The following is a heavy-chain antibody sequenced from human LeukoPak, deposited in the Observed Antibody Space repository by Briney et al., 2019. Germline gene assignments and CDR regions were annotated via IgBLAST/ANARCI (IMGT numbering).Heavy chain of an antibody. Sequence: SETLSLTCAVYGGSFSGYYWSWIRQPPGKGLDWIGEINHSGSTNYNPSLESRVTISVDTSKNQFSLKLSSVTAADTAVYYCARRPRNSGSYDGPSGLDYWSQGTLVTVSS. CDR3: ARRPRNSGSYDGPSGLDY. CDR1: GGSFSGYY. V-gene: IGHV4-34*01. CDR2: INHSGST. J-gene: IGHJ4*02. D-gene: IGHD1-26*01.